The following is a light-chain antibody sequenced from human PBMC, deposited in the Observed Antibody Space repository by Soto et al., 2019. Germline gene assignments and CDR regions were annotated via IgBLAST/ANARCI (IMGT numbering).Light chain of an antibody. CDR1: SSDVGGYNY. CDR2: DVT. J-gene: IGLJ2*01. CDR3: FSYAGGYTLA. V-gene: IGLV2-11*01. Sequence: QSVLTQPRSVSGSPGQSVTISCTGTSSDVGGYNYVSWYQQHPDKAPKVMIYDVTKRPSEVPDRFSGSKSGNTASLTISGLQAEDEADYYCFSYAGGYTLAFGGGTKVTVL.